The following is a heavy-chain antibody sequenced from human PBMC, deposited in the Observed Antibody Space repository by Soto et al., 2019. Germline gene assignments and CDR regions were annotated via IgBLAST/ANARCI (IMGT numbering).Heavy chain of an antibody. CDR1: GFTFDDYA. J-gene: IGHJ4*02. Sequence: HLGGSLRLSCGAFGFTFDDYAMHWVRQVPGKGLEWVALISWDGATPSYADSVKGRFTISRDNSKNSLYLQMNSLRPEDTALYYCAKGFIVGASFRIDYWGQGPLVTVSS. CDR3: AKGFIVGASFRIDY. CDR2: ISWDGATP. V-gene: IGHV3-43*01. D-gene: IGHD1-26*01.